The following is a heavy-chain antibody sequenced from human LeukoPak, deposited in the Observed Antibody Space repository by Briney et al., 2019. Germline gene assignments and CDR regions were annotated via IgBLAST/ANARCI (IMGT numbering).Heavy chain of an antibody. CDR1: GGTFSSYA. V-gene: IGHV1-69*13. Sequence: GAPVKVSCKASGGTFSSYAISWVRQAPGQGLEWMGGIIPIFGTANYAQKFQGRVTITADESTSTAYMELSSLRSEDTAVYYCASNGAPPGYYYYGMDVWGQGTTVTVSS. J-gene: IGHJ6*02. CDR2: IIPIFGTA. CDR3: ASNGAPPGYYYYGMDV. D-gene: IGHD4-17*01.